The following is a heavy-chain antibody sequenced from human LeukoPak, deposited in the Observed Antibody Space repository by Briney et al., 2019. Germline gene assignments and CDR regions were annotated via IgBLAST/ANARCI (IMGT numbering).Heavy chain of an antibody. V-gene: IGHV3-21*01. Sequence: GGSLRLSCAASGFTFSSYSMNWVRQAPGKWLEWVSSISSSSSYIYYADSVKGRFTISRDNAKNSLYLQMNSLRAEDTAVYYCARDLLGWELHYFDYWGQGTLVTVSS. CDR3: ARDLLGWELHYFDY. J-gene: IGHJ4*02. D-gene: IGHD1-26*01. CDR1: GFTFSSYS. CDR2: ISSSSSYI.